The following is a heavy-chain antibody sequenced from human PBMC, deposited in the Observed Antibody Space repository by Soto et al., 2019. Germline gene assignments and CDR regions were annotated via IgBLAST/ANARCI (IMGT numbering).Heavy chain of an antibody. CDR1: FNCGNFS. CDR2: ISSSSSYI. V-gene: IGHV3-21*01. D-gene: IGHD5-18*01. J-gene: IGHJ4*02. CDR3: ARGGTGTAMPMALYYFDY. Sequence: FNCGNFSVHRVRKKQGKGLEWVSSISSSSSYIYYADSVKGRFTISRDNAKNSLYLQMNSLRAEDTAVYYCARGGTGTAMPMALYYFDYWGQGTLVTVSS.